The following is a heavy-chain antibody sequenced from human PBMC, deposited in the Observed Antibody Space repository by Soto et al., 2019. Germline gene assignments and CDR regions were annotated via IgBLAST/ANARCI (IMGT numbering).Heavy chain of an antibody. CDR2: VSYSGST. J-gene: IGHJ1*01. Sequence: ETLSLTCALAGCAIGGYYWSWIRQPPGKALEWIGYVSYSGSTDYHPSLKSRVSISIDTSKNQFSLKMISVTAADTAVYYCARHGSDSGWFFFDHWGQGALVTVSS. CDR1: GCAIGGYY. CDR3: ARHGSDSGWFFFDH. V-gene: IGHV4-59*08. D-gene: IGHD6-19*01.